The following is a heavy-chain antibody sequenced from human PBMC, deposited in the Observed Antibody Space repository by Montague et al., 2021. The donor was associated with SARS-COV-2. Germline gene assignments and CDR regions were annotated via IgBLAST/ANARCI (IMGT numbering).Heavy chain of an antibody. J-gene: IGHJ4*02. Sequence: SETLSLTCTGSGGSISSSSYYWGWIRQPPGKGLEWIGSIYYSGSTYYNPSHKSRVTISVDTSKNQFSLKLSSVTAADTAVYYCARREDYYGSGSYPNWGQGTLVTVSS. CDR1: GGSISSSSYY. CDR2: IYYSGST. D-gene: IGHD3-10*01. V-gene: IGHV4-39*01. CDR3: ARREDYYGSGSYPN.